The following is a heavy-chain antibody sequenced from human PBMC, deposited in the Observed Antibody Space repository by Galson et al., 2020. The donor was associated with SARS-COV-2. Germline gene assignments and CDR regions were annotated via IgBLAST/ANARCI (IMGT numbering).Heavy chain of an antibody. CDR2: IRYDGSNK. V-gene: IGHV3-30*02. D-gene: IGHD5-18*01. CDR3: AKDSRGYSYGWEFDY. J-gene: IGHJ4*02. CDR1: GFTFSSYG. Sequence: GGSLRLSCAASGFTFSSYGMHWVRQAPGKGLEWVAFIRYDGSNKYYADSVKGRFTISRDNSKNTLYLQMNSLRAEDTAVYYCAKDSRGYSYGWEFDYWGQGTLVTVSS.